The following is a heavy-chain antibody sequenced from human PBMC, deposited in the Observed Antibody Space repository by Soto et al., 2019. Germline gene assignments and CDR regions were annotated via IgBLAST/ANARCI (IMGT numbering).Heavy chain of an antibody. Sequence: GGSLRLSCAASGFTFSNAWMSWVRQAPGKGLEWVGRIKSKTDGGTTDYAAPVKGRFTISRDDSKNTLYLQMNSLKTEDTAVYYCTTDVLSGFYYYYYMDVWGKGTTVTVSS. CDR2: IKSKTDGGTT. J-gene: IGHJ6*03. CDR3: TTDVLSGFYYYYYMDV. CDR1: GFTFSNAW. V-gene: IGHV3-15*01.